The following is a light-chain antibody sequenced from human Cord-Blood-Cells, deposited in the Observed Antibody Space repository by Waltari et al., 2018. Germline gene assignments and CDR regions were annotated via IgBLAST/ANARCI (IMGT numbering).Light chain of an antibody. Sequence: QSALTQPASVSGSPGQSITISCTGTSSDVGGYNYVSWYQQHPGKAPKPMIYDVSNRPSGVCNRFSGSKSGNAASLTISGLQAEDEADYYCSSYTSSSTLTFGGGTKLTVL. CDR2: DVS. V-gene: IGLV2-14*03. CDR1: SSDVGGYNY. CDR3: SSYTSSSTLT. J-gene: IGLJ3*02.